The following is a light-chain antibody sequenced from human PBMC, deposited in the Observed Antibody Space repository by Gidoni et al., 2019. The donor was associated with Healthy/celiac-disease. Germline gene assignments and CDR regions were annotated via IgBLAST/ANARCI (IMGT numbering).Light chain of an antibody. Sequence: IQLTQSPSFLSASIGDRVTITCRASQGISSYLAWYQQKPGKAPKLLIYAAPTLQSGVPSRFSGSGSGTEFTLTISSLQPEDFATYYCQQLNSYPRTFXXXTKVEIK. V-gene: IGKV1-9*01. CDR3: QQLNSYPRT. J-gene: IGKJ1*01. CDR2: AAP. CDR1: QGISSY.